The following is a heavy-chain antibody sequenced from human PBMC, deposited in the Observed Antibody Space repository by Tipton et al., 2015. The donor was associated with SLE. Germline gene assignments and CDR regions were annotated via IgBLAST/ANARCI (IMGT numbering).Heavy chain of an antibody. D-gene: IGHD6-13*01. V-gene: IGHV4-39*07. CDR2: INHSGST. J-gene: IGHJ5*02. CDR1: GGSISSGSYY. CDR3: ARVQQRPS. Sequence: TLSLTCTVSGGSISSGSYYWSWIRQPPGKGLEWIGEINHSGSTNYNPSLKSRVTISVDTSKNQFSLKLSSVTAADTAVYYCARVQQRPSWGQGTLVTVSS.